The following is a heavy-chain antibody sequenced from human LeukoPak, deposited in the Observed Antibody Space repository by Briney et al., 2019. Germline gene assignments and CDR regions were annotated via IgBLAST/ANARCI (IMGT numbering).Heavy chain of an antibody. D-gene: IGHD5-12*01. Sequence: GGSLRLSCATSGFIFSNYAMSWVRQAPGKGLEWVCAISATGGSTYYADSVKGRSTITRDNSKNTVNLRMNNLRDDDTAVYYCARGPLRGYSGYENSVFDYWGQGTLVTVSS. CDR1: GFIFSNYA. J-gene: IGHJ4*02. V-gene: IGHV3-23*01. CDR2: ISATGGST. CDR3: ARGPLRGYSGYENSVFDY.